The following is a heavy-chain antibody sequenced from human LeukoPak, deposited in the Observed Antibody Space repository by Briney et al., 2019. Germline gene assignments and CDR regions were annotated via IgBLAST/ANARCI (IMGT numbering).Heavy chain of an antibody. D-gene: IGHD6-19*01. J-gene: IGHJ6*03. Sequence: SQTLSLTCAISGDSVSSNSAAWNWIRQSPSRGLEWLGRTYYRSKWYNDYAVSVKSRITINPDTSKNQFSLQLNSVTPEDTAVYYCARAAHPEYGSGWHYYYYYMDVWGKGTTVTVSS. CDR2: TYYRSKWYN. V-gene: IGHV6-1*01. CDR1: GDSVSSNSAA. CDR3: ARAAHPEYGSGWHYYYYYMDV.